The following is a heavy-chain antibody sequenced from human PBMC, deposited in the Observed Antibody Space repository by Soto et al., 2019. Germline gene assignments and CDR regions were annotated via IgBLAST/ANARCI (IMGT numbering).Heavy chain of an antibody. CDR2: ISGGGDTT. Sequence: EVQLLESGGGLVQPGGSLRLSCAASGFTFNNYAMTWVRQAPGKGLEWVSAISGGGDTTSYADSVKGRFTVPRDGSKNTLYLQMRSLRAEDTGLYYCAKGRGGSGSLTPRVDFWGQGTLVTVSS. V-gene: IGHV3-23*01. CDR3: AKGRGGSGSLTPRVDF. D-gene: IGHD3-10*01. CDR1: GFTFNNYA. J-gene: IGHJ4*02.